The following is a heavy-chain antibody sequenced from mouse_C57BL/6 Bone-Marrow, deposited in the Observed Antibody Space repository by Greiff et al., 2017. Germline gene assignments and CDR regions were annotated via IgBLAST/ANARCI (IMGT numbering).Heavy chain of an antibody. J-gene: IGHJ1*01. V-gene: IGHV5-9-1*02. CDR1: GFTFSSYA. CDR3: TRDWGLYYCGSSWYFDV. Sequence: EVHLVESGEGLVKPGGSLKLSCAASGFTFSSYAMSWVRQTPEKRLEWVAYISSGGDYIYYADTVKGRITISRDNARNTLYLQMSSLKSEDTAMYYCTRDWGLYYCGSSWYFDVWGPGTTVTVSS. D-gene: IGHD1-1*01. CDR2: ISSGGDYI.